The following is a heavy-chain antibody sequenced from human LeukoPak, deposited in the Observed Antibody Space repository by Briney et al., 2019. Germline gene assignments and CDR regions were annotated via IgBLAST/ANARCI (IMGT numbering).Heavy chain of an antibody. V-gene: IGHV3-33*01. J-gene: IGHJ6*04. CDR2: MWHDGSIG. CDR3: AREDCSGGSCYSYYGMDA. D-gene: IGHD2-15*01. Sequence: GGSLRLSCAHSGFTFSTYVMHWVRQTPGKGLEWVAFMWHDGSIGYYEDSVKGRFTISRDSSKNSLYLQMNSLRVEDTAVYYCAREDCSGGSCYSYYGMDAWGKGTTVTVSS. CDR1: GFTFSTYV.